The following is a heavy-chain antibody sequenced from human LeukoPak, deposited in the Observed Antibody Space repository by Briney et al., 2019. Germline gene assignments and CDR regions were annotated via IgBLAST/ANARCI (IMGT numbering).Heavy chain of an antibody. J-gene: IGHJ4*02. CDR3: AKGLDYYGSGSYDH. V-gene: IGHV3-23*01. CDR2: VGAGGRRT. D-gene: IGHD3-10*01. CDR1: GFTFSSYA. Sequence: GGSLRLSCAASGFTFSSYAMTWVRQAPGKGLEWVSTVGAGGRRTYYADSVRGRFTISRDNSKSTVYLQMNTLRAEDTAVYYCAKGLDYYGSGSYDHWGQGTLVTVSS.